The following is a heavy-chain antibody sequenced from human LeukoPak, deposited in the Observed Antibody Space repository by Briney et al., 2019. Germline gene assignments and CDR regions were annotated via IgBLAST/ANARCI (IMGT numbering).Heavy chain of an antibody. CDR3: AIRIKWELPERRAFDI. CDR1: GGSISSYY. CDR2: IYTSGST. V-gene: IGHV4-4*07. J-gene: IGHJ3*02. D-gene: IGHD1-26*01. Sequence: SETLSLTCTVSGGSISSYYWSWIRQPAGKGLEWIGRIYTSGSTNYNPSLKSRVTMSVDTSKNQFSLKLSSVTAADTAVYYCAIRIKWELPERRAFDIWGQGTMVTVSS.